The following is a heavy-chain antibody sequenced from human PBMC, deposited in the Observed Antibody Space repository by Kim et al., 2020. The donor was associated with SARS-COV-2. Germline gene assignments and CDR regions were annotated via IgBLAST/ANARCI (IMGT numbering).Heavy chain of an antibody. CDR2: ISDTGGRT. J-gene: IGHJ4*02. CDR3: ESADN. Sequence: GGSLRPSCAAFGFTFSTHSMNWARQAPGKGLEWVSTISDTGGRTHYADSIKGRFTISRDNFKNTLYLQMNSLRAEDTAVYYCESADNWGQGTLVTVSS. V-gene: IGHV3-23*01. CDR1: GFTFSTHS.